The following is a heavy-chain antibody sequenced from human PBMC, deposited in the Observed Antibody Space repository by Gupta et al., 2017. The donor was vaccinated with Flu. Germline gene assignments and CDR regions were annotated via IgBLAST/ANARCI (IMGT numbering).Heavy chain of an antibody. CDR2: RKQEGSEK. V-gene: IGHV3-7*04. CDR1: GFTFSSYW. D-gene: IGHD6-13*01. Sequence: EVQLVESGGGLVQPGGSLRLSCAASGFTFSSYWMSGVRQARGKGLEWVANRKQEGSEKYYVDSVKGRVTISRDNAKNSLYLQMNSLRAEDTAVYYCARGITAADYDYWGQGTLVTVSA. J-gene: IGHJ4*02. CDR3: ARGITAADYDY.